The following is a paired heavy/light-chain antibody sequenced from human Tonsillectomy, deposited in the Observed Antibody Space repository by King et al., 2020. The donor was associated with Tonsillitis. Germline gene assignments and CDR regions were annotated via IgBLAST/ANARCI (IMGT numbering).Light chain of an antibody. V-gene: IGKV1-16*02. CDR3: QQYNTYPLT. CDR2: AAS. CDR1: QGISNS. Sequence: DIQMTQSPSSLSASVGDRVTITCRASQGISNSLAWFQQKPGKAPKSLIYAASTLQSGVPSKFSGSGSGTDFTLTISSLQPEDFATYYCQQYNTYPLTFGGGTKVEIK. J-gene: IGKJ4*01.
Heavy chain of an antibody. CDR1: GFTFSDYG. CDR3: AKDRGHGGYVAYGMDV. CDR2: IRFDAYNE. V-gene: IGHV3-30*02. Sequence: QVQLVESGGGVVQPGGSLRLSCAASGFTFSDYGMHWVRQAPGKGLRWVAFIRFDAYNEYYADSLKGRFTISRDNSKNTLYLQMNNLRGEDTAIYYCAKDRGHGGYVAYGMDVWGPGTTVTVSS. D-gene: IGHD5-12*01. J-gene: IGHJ6*02.